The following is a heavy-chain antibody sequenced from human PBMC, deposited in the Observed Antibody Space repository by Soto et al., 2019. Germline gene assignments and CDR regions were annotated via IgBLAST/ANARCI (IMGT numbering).Heavy chain of an antibody. J-gene: IGHJ6*02. Sequence: PGGSLRLSCAASGFTFSGSAMHWVRQASGKGLEWVGRIRSKANSYATAYAASVKGRFTISRDDSKNTAYLQMNSLKTEDTAVYYCTRRYSSSLYGMDLWGQGTTVTVSS. CDR1: GFTFSGSA. V-gene: IGHV3-73*01. CDR3: TRRYSSSLYGMDL. D-gene: IGHD6-13*01. CDR2: IRSKANSYAT.